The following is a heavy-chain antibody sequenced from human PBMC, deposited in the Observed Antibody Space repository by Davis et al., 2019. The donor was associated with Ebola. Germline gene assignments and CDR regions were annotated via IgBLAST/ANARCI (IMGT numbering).Heavy chain of an antibody. V-gene: IGHV4-39*01. CDR3: ARGRTIWYGMDV. J-gene: IGHJ6*02. CDR2: IYYSGST. Sequence: MPSETLSLTCTVSGGSISSSSYYWGWIRQPPGKGLEWIGSIYYSGSTYYNPSLKSLVTISVDTSKNQFSLKLSSVTAADTAVYYCARGRTIWYGMDVWGQGTTVTVSS. D-gene: IGHD3-3*01. CDR1: GGSISSSSYY.